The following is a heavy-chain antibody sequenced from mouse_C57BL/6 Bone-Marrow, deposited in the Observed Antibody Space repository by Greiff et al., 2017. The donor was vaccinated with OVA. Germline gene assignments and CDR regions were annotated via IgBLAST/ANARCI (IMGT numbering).Heavy chain of an antibody. CDR2: IDSSDSYT. CDR3: ADGYYFDY. J-gene: IGHJ2*01. D-gene: IGHD2-3*01. CDR1: GYTFTSYW. V-gene: IGHV1-59*01. Sequence: VQLQQSGAELVRPGTSVKLSCKASGYTFTSYWMPWVKQRPGQGLEWIGVIDSSDSYTNYKQKFKGKATLTVDTSSSTAYMQLSSLTSEDSAVYYCADGYYFDYWGQGTTLTVSS.